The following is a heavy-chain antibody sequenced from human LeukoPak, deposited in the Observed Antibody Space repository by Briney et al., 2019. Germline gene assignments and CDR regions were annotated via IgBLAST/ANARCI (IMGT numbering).Heavy chain of an antibody. J-gene: IGHJ6*02. CDR1: GGSISSSSYY. Sequence: SETLSLTCTVSGGSISSSSYYWGWIRQPPGKGLEWIGSIYYSGSTYYNPSLKSRVTTSVDTSKNQFSLKLSSVTAADTAVYYCARRGSGWPYYYYGMDVWGQGTTVTVSS. V-gene: IGHV4-39*01. CDR2: IYYSGST. CDR3: ARRGSGWPYYYYGMDV. D-gene: IGHD6-19*01.